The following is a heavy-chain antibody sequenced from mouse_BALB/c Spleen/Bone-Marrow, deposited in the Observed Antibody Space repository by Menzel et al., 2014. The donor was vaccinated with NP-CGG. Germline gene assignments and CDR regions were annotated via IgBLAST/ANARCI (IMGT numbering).Heavy chain of an antibody. J-gene: IGHJ4*01. CDR3: ARWLLRYYAMDD. V-gene: IGHV1-69*02. D-gene: IGHD2-3*01. CDR1: GYTFTSYW. CDR2: IDPSDSYT. Sequence: VQLQQSGAELVKPGASVKLPCKASGYTFTSYWMHWVKQRPGQGLEWIGEIDPSDSYTNYNQKFKGKATLTVDKSSSTAYMQLSSLTSEDSAVYFCARWLLRYYAMDDWGQGTSVTVSS.